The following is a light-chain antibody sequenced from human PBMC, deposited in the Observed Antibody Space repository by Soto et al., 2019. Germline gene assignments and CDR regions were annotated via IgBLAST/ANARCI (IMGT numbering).Light chain of an antibody. Sequence: QSAMTQPASVSGSPGQSITISCTGTSSDVGGYNYVSWYQQHPGKAPKLMIYEVSNRPSGVSNRFSGSKSGNTASLTISGLQAEDKADYYCSSYTSISTLVFGTGTMVIVL. CDR1: SSDVGGYNY. J-gene: IGLJ1*01. CDR2: EVS. CDR3: SSYTSISTLV. V-gene: IGLV2-14*01.